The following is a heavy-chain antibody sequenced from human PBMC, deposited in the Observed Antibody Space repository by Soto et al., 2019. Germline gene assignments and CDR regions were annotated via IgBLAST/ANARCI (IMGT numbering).Heavy chain of an antibody. CDR1: GFTFSSYG. Sequence: GGSLRLSCAASGFTFSSYGMHWVRQAPGKGLEWVSIIWYDGSNKYYGDSVKGRFTISRDDSKNMLYLQMNSLRAEDTAVYYCARAPRVNWNYYDYWGQGTLVTVSS. CDR3: ARAPRVNWNYYDY. V-gene: IGHV3-33*01. CDR2: IWYDGSNK. D-gene: IGHD1-20*01. J-gene: IGHJ4*02.